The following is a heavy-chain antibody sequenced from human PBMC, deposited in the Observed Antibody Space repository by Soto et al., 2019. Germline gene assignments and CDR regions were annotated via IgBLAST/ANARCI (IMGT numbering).Heavy chain of an antibody. CDR3: ARDGYFSGGRCYRRNDY. V-gene: IGHV3-7*01. D-gene: IGHD2-15*01. J-gene: IGHJ4*02. CDR2: IKDDGSEK. CDR1: GFTFSGYW. Sequence: EVQLVESGGGLFQPGASLRLSCAASGFTFSGYWMTWARQAPGKGLEWVAQIKDDGSEKFYVDSVKGRFTISRDNADNLLYLQMNSLRAEDTAVYFCARDGYFSGGRCYRRNDYWGQGTLVIVSS.